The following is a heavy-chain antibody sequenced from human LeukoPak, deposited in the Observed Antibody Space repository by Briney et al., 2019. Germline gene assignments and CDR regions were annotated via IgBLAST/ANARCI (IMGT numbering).Heavy chain of an antibody. CDR3: ALCGDCYPGYYYYYMDV. CDR2: IYYSEIT. D-gene: IGHD2-21*02. CDR1: GDSISSSGNF. J-gene: IGHJ6*03. Sequence: SETLSLTCTVTGDSISSSGNFWAWIRQPPGKGLEWIGNIYYSEITYSNPSLKSRLTISVDTSKNQFSLKLSSVTAADTAVYYCALCGDCYPGYYYYYMDVWGKGTTVTISS. V-gene: IGHV4-39*01.